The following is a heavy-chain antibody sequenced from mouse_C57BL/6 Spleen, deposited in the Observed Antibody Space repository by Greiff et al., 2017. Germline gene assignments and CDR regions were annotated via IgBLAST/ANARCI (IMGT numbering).Heavy chain of an antibody. J-gene: IGHJ3*01. V-gene: IGHV1-4*01. Sequence: QVQLVESGAELARPGASVKMSCKASGYTFTSYTMHWVKQRPGQGLEWIGYINPSSGYTKYNQKFKDKATLTADKSSSTAYMQLSSLTSEDSAVYYCALIYYDYDVEAYWGQGILVTVSA. CDR3: ALIYYDYDVEAY. CDR1: GYTFTSYT. CDR2: INPSSGYT. D-gene: IGHD2-4*01.